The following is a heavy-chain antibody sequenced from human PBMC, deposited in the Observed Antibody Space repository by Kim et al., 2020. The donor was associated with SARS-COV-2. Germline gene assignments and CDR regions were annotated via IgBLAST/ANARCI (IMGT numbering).Heavy chain of an antibody. D-gene: IGHD6-19*01. CDR3: AAVAGPSGAFQH. CDR1: GFTFSDYY. J-gene: IGHJ1*01. V-gene: IGHV3-11*06. Sequence: GGSLRLSCAASGFTFSDYYMSWIRQAPGKGLEWVSYISSSSSYTNYADSVKGRFTISRDNAKNSLYLQMNSLRAEDTAVYYCAAVAGPSGAFQHWGQGTLVTVSS. CDR2: ISSSSSYT.